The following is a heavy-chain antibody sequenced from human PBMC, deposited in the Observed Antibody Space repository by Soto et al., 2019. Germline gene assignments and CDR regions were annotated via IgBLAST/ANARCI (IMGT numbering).Heavy chain of an antibody. V-gene: IGHV1-69*01. D-gene: IGHD6-13*01. CDR3: ARGIYSSSWYVAVRGSHDAFDI. J-gene: IGHJ3*02. CDR2: IIPIFGTA. CDR1: GGTFSSYA. Sequence: QVQLVQSGAEVKKPGSSVKVSCKASGGTFSSYAISWVRQAPGQGLEWMGGIIPIFGTANYAQKFQGRVKITADESTRTAYMELSSLRSEDTAVYYCARGIYSSSWYVAVRGSHDAFDIWGQGTMVTVSS.